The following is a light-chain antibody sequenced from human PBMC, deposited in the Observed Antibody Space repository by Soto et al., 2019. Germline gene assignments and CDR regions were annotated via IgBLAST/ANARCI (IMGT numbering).Light chain of an antibody. V-gene: IGLV2-11*01. CDR1: SSNVFCYNY. CDR2: DVY. Sequence: QSVLTQPRSVSGSPGQSVTISCTGTSSNVFCYNYVSWYHHHPGKAPKLVIYDVYNRPSGVPDRFSGSKSDNTASLTISGLQAEDEADYYCCSYAGSNTFYVFGTGTKVTVL. J-gene: IGLJ1*01. CDR3: CSYAGSNTFYV.